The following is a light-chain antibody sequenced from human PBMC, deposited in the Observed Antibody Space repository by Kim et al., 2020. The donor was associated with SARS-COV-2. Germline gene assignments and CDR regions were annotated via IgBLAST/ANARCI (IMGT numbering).Light chain of an antibody. V-gene: IGLV1-40*01. CDR3: QSYDSSLSGVV. J-gene: IGLJ2*01. Sequence: QRVTISCTGSSSNIGAGYDLHWYQQLPGTAPKLLIYGNSNRPSGVPDRFSGSKSGTSASLAITGLQAEDEADYYCQSYDSSLSGVVFGGGTQLTVL. CDR1: SSNIGAGYD. CDR2: GNS.